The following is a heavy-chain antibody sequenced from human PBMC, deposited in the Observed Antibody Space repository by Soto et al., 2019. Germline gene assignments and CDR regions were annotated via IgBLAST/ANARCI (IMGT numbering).Heavy chain of an antibody. CDR1: GGTFSSYA. CDR2: IIPIFGTA. D-gene: IGHD3-10*01. CDR3: ASNYGSGSYLAFDI. J-gene: IGHJ3*02. Sequence: SVKVSCQASGGTFSSYAISWVRQAPGQGLEWMGGIIPIFGTANYAQKFQGRVTITADKSTSTAYMELSSLRSEDTAVYYCASNYGSGSYLAFDIWGQGTMVTVSS. V-gene: IGHV1-69*06.